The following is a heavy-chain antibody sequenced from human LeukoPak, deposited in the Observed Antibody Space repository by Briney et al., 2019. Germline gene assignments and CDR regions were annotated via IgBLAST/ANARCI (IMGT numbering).Heavy chain of an antibody. CDR2: ISAYNGNT. V-gene: IGHV1-18*01. D-gene: IGHD2-2*01. CDR3: ARDTRLYVVPAADDYYYMDV. J-gene: IGHJ6*03. CDR1: GYTFTSYG. Sequence: ASVKVSCKASGYTFTSYGISWVRQAPGQGLEWMGWISAYNGNTNYAQKLQGRVTMTTDTSTSTAYTELRSLRSDDTAVYYCARDTRLYVVPAADDYYYMDVWGKGTTVTVSS.